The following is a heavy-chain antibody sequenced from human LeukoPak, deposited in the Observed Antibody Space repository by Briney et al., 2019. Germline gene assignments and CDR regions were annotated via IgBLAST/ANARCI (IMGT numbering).Heavy chain of an antibody. CDR1: GFTFSSYS. J-gene: IGHJ4*02. Sequence: GGSLRLSCAASGFTFSSYSMNWVRQAPGKGLEWVSYISSSSSTIYYADSVKGRFTISRDNAKNSLYLQMNSLRAEDTAVYYCAKGVGKAAVYFFDYWGQGTLVTVSS. V-gene: IGHV3-48*01. CDR2: ISSSSSTI. D-gene: IGHD6-13*01. CDR3: AKGVGKAAVYFFDY.